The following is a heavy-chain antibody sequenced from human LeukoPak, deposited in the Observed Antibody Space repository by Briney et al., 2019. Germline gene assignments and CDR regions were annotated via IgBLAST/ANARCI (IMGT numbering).Heavy chain of an antibody. V-gene: IGHV1-2*02. CDR3: ARSNIAVRRGDNWFDP. CDR2: IGPNSGGT. J-gene: IGHJ5*02. Sequence: ASVKVSCKASGYTFTGYYMHWVRQAPGQGLEWMGWIGPNSGGTNYAQKFQGSVTMTRDTSISTAYMELSRLISDDTAVYYCARSNIAVRRGDNWFDPWGQGALVTVSS. CDR1: GYTFTGYY. D-gene: IGHD6-6*01.